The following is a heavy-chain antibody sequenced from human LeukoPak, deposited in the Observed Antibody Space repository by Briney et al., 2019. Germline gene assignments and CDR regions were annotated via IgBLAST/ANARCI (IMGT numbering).Heavy chain of an antibody. CDR3: ARGYDFWSGQNWFDP. CDR2: IYYSGST. Sequence: PSETLSLTCTVSGGSISGYYWSWIRQPPGKGLEWIGFIYYSGSTNYNPSLKSRVTMSLDTSKNQFSLKLTSVIAADTAVYYCARGYDFWSGQNWFDPWGQGTLVTVSS. V-gene: IGHV4-59*01. D-gene: IGHD3-3*01. CDR1: GGSISGYY. J-gene: IGHJ5*02.